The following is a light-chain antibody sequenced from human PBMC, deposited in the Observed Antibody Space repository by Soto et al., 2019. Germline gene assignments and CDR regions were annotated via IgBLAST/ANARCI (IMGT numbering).Light chain of an antibody. J-gene: IGKJ1*01. CDR2: GAS. CDR1: QSVSSNY. Sequence: EIVLTQSPGTLSLSLGERATLSCRASQSVSSNYLAWSQQKSGQPPRLLIYGASSRATGMPDRFSGSGSGTDFTLTISRLEPEDFAVYYCHQYGSYPPTFGQGTKVDIK. CDR3: HQYGSYPPT. V-gene: IGKV3-20*01.